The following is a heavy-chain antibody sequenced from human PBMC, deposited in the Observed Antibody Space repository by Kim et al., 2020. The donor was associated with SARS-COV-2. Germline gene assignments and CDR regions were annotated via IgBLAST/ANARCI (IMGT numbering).Heavy chain of an antibody. J-gene: IGHJ4*02. Sequence: GGSLRLSCAASGFTLSSYNVNWVRQAPGKGPECVARIRSRDAAIFYAESVKGRFTISRDNAKFSLYLQMNNLRDEDTAVYYCTRNWGLESWGPGTLVTVSS. D-gene: IGHD7-27*01. V-gene: IGHV3-48*02. CDR1: GFTLSSYN. CDR3: TRNWGLES. CDR2: IRSRDAAI.